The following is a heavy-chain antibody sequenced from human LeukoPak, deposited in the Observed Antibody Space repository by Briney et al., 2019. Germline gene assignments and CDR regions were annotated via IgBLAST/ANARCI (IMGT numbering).Heavy chain of an antibody. D-gene: IGHD4-11*01. CDR3: AKAPGYSIYYFDY. CDR1: GFTFRNYA. CDR2: ISGTEGST. J-gene: IGHJ4*02. Sequence: GGSLRLSCSASGFTFRNYAMSWVRQAPGKGLEWVSVISGTEGSTYNADSVKGRFTISRDNSKNTLYLQMNSLRAEDTAVYYCAKAPGYSIYYFDYWGQGTLVTVSS. V-gene: IGHV3-23*01.